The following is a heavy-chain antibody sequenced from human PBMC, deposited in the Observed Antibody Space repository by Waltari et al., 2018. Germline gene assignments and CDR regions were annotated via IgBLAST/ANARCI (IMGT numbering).Heavy chain of an antibody. CDR1: GFTFSSHW. J-gene: IGHJ5*02. CDR2: IKPDGSEK. CDR3: VRESFDP. Sequence: EVQLVESGGGLVQPGKSLRLSCAASGFTFSSHWMSWVRQAPGKWLGWVGNIKPDGSEKYDVDSVKGRFTISRDNARNSLYLQMNSLRVEDTAVYYCVRESFDPWGQGILVTVSS. V-gene: IGHV3-7*01.